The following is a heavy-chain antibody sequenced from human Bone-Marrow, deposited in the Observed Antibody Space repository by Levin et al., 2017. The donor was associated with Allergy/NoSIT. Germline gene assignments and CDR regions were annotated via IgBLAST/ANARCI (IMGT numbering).Heavy chain of an antibody. CDR1: GFTFSSYG. J-gene: IGHJ5*02. D-gene: IGHD4-11*01. Sequence: GGSLRLSCAASGFTFSSYGMHWVRQAPGKGLEWVAVIWYDGSNKYYADSVKGRFTISRDNSKNTLYLQMNSLRAEDTAVYYCAVYSNYGWFDPWGQGTLVTVSS. CDR3: AVYSNYGWFDP. CDR2: IWYDGSNK. V-gene: IGHV3-33*01.